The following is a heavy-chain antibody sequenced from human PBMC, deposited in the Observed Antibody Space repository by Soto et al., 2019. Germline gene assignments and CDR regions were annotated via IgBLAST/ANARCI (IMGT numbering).Heavy chain of an antibody. V-gene: IGHV1-69*12. CDR1: GGTFSTYA. Sequence: QVQLVQSGAEVKKPGSSVMVSCKASGGTFSTYAISWVRQAPGQGLEWMGGIIPIFGTASYAQKFQGRVTIAADESTSTAYMEMRSLTSEDTAVYYCARSLCLEYYYGMDVWVQGTTVTVSS. J-gene: IGHJ6*02. D-gene: IGHD1-1*01. CDR3: ARSLCLEYYYGMDV. CDR2: IIPIFGTA.